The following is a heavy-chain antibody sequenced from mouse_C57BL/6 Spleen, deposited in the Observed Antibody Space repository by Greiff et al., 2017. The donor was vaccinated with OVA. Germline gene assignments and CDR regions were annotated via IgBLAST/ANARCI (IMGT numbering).Heavy chain of an antibody. J-gene: IGHJ2*01. CDR2: INPNNGGT. Sequence: VQLKESGPELVKPGASVKMSCKASGYTFTDYNMHWVKQSHGKSLEWIGYINPNNGGTSYNQKFKGKATLTVNKSSSTADMELRSLTSEDSAVYYCARWDYYGSSFDYWGQGTTLTVSS. CDR3: ARWDYYGSSFDY. CDR1: GYTFTDYN. D-gene: IGHD1-1*01. V-gene: IGHV1-22*01.